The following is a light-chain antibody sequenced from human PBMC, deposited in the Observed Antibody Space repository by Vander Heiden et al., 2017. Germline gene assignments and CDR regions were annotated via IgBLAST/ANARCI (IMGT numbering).Light chain of an antibody. J-gene: IGKJ2*01. V-gene: IGKV1-5*03. CDR1: QSFGGW. CDR3: QHHHA. CDR2: RAS. Sequence: DIQMTQAPSTLSASVGDRVTMSCRASQSFGGWMAWYQPNPGRAPKLLIYRASTLETGVLSRFSGGVSGTEFTLTISSLQPDDIATYYCQHHHAFGPGT.